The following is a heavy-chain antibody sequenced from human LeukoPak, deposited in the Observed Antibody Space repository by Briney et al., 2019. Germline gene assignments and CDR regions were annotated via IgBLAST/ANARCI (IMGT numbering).Heavy chain of an antibody. D-gene: IGHD2-8*01. CDR2: ITDSGGTT. Sequence: PGVSLRLACAASGFTFSSYAMSWVRQAPGKGLEWVSAITDSGGTTYYADSVKGRFTISRDNSKNTLYLQMNSLRAEDTAVYYCARAGDCTNGTCYTADFDYWGQGTLVTVSS. V-gene: IGHV3-23*01. J-gene: IGHJ4*02. CDR3: ARAGDCTNGTCYTADFDY. CDR1: GFTFSSYA.